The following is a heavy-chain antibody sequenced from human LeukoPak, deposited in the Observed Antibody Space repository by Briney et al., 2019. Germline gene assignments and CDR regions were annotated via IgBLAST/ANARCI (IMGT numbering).Heavy chain of an antibody. V-gene: IGHV3-48*03. CDR1: GFTFSTYE. Sequence: GGSLRLSCAASGFTFSTYEMNWVRQAPGKRLEWVSYISTSASTIYYADSVKGRFTISRDNAKNSMHLQMNNLRAEDSAIYYCAREYGDYAQHSYYLDVWGKGTTVTVSS. CDR2: ISTSASTI. J-gene: IGHJ6*03. CDR3: AREYGDYAQHSYYLDV. D-gene: IGHD4-17*01.